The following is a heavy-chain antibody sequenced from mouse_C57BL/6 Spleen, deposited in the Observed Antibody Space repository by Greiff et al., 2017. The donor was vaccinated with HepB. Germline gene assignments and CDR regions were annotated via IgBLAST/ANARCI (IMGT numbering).Heavy chain of an antibody. D-gene: IGHD2-3*01. CDR2: IDPETGGT. CDR1: GYTFTDYE. CDR3: TRWWLLRFDY. Sequence: LQESGAELVRPGASVTLSCKASGYTFTDYEMHWVKQTPVHGLEWIGAIDPETGGTAYNQKFKGKAILTADKSSSTAYMELRSLTSEDSAVYYCTRWWLLRFDYWGQGTTLTVSS. V-gene: IGHV1-15*01. J-gene: IGHJ2*01.